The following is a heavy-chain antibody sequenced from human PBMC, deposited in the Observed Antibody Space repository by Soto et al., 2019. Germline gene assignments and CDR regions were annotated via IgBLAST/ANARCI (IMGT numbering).Heavy chain of an antibody. CDR2: ISAYNGNT. CDR1: GYALTSYY. J-gene: IGHJ6*02. CDR3: ARNYDFWSGYSAYYYYYGMDV. Sequence: ASVKVSCKPLGYALTSYYMHWVRQPPGQGLEWMGWISAYNGNTNYAQKLQGRVTMTTDTSTSTAYMELRSLRSDDTAVYYCARNYDFWSGYSAYYYYYGMDVWGQGTTVTVSS. D-gene: IGHD3-3*01. V-gene: IGHV1-18*04.